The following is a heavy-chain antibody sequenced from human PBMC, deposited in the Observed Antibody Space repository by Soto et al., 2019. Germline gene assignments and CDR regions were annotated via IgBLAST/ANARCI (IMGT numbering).Heavy chain of an antibody. CDR3: AGGEEAFCYYGLDV. V-gene: IGHV4-59*01. J-gene: IGHJ6*02. CDR1: GGSITSSS. CDR2: IYDTGISGYTPST. Sequence: SETLSLTCTVSGGSITSSSWSWIRRPPGKGLEWIAYIYDTGISGYTPSTSYNPSLKSRVTMSVDTSKSQFSLKLTSVTAADKAVYYCAGGEEAFCYYGLDVWRQGITVTVPS.